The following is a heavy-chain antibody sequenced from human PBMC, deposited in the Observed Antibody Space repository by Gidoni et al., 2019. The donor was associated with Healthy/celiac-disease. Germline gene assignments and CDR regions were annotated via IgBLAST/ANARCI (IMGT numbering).Heavy chain of an antibody. V-gene: IGHV1-46*01. CDR3: AREGPWDTAMVLDDY. J-gene: IGHJ4*02. CDR1: GYTFTSYY. Sequence: QVQLVQSGAEAKKPGASVKGSCKASGYTFTSYYMHWVRQAPGQGLEWMGIINPSGGSTSYAQKFQGRVTMTRDTSTSTVYMELSSLRSEDTAVYYCAREGPWDTAMVLDDYWGQGTLVTVSS. CDR2: INPSGGST. D-gene: IGHD5-18*01.